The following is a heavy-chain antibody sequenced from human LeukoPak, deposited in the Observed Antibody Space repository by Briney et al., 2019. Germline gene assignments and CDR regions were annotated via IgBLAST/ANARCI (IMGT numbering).Heavy chain of an antibody. CDR2: INHSGST. Sequence: SETLSLTCAVYGGSFSCYYWSWIRQPPGKGLEWIGEINHSGSTNYNPSLKSRVTISVDTSKNQFSLKLSSVTAADTAVYYCATTMVRGVAPDYWGQGTLVTVSS. CDR3: ATTMVRGVAPDY. J-gene: IGHJ4*02. CDR1: GGSFSCYY. V-gene: IGHV4-34*01. D-gene: IGHD3-10*01.